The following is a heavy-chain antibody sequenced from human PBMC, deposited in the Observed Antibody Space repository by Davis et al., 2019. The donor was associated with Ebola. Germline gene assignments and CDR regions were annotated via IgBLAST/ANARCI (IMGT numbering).Heavy chain of an antibody. D-gene: IGHD3-10*01. CDR2: INPSGGST. J-gene: IGHJ6*02. Sequence: ASVKVSCKASGYTFTSYGISWVRQAPGQGLEWMGIINPSGGSTSYARKFQGRVTMTRDTSISTAYMELSRLRSDDTAVYYCARGGLLWFGELLQPVNGMDVWGQGTTVIVSS. V-gene: IGHV1-46*01. CDR1: GYTFTSYG. CDR3: ARGGLLWFGELLQPVNGMDV.